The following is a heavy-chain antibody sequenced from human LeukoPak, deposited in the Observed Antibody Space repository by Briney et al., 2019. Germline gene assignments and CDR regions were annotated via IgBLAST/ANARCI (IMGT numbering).Heavy chain of an antibody. CDR2: INPNSGGT. D-gene: IGHD4-17*01. CDR3: ASGDYGDPPLNY. J-gene: IGHJ4*02. V-gene: IGHV1-2*02. CDR1: GYTFTGYY. Sequence: GSVKVSCKASGYTFTGYYMHWVRQAPGQGLEWMGWINPNSGGTNYAQKFQGRVTMTRDTSISTAYMELSRLRFDDTAVYYCASGDYGDPPLNYWGQGTLVTVSS.